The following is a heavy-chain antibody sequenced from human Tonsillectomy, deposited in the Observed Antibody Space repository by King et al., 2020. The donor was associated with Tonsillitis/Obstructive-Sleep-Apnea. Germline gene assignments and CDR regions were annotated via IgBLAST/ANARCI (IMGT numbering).Heavy chain of an antibody. CDR2: INPNSGGT. CDR1: GYTFTGFF. V-gene: IGHV1-2*04. J-gene: IGHJ4*02. D-gene: IGHD1-26*01. Sequence: QLVQSGAEVKKPGASVKVSCKASGYTFTGFFLHWVRQAPGHGLEWMVWINPNSGGTEYAQKFRGSVTMTRVTSINTAYMELNRLRSDDTAIYYCATTLDTGSFYRDYFDSWGQGTLLTVSS. CDR3: ATTLDTGSFYRDYFDS.